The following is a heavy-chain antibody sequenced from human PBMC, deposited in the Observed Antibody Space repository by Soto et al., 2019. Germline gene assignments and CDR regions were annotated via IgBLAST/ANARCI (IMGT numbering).Heavy chain of an antibody. CDR2: IYYSGSS. CDR1: GGSVSSGNYY. Sequence: SETLSLTCTVSGGSVSSGNYYWSWIRQHPGKGLEWIGNIYYSGSSYKPSYNPSLQSRVTISVDTSKNQVSLKLGSVTAADTAVYYCASGAPETSFDIIVVPAGPFAHWGQGTPVTVSS. V-gene: IGHV4-31*03. D-gene: IGHD2-2*01. CDR3: ASGAPETSFDIIVVPAGPFAH. J-gene: IGHJ4*02.